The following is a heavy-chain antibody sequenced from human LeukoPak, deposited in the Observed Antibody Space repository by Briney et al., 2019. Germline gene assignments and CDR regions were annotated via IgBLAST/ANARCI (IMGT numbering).Heavy chain of an antibody. Sequence: ASVKVSCKGSGYTFTSYDINWGRQATGQGGEWMGWMNPNSGNTGYAQKFQGRVTMTRNTSISTAYMELSSRRSEDTAVYYCATRRGYSYGPNCFDPGGQGTLVTVSS. D-gene: IGHD5-18*01. J-gene: IGHJ5*02. V-gene: IGHV1-8*01. CDR3: ATRRGYSYGPNCFDP. CDR2: MNPNSGNT. CDR1: GYTFTSYD.